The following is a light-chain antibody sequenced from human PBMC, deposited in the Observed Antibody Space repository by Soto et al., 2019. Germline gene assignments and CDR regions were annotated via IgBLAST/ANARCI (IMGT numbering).Light chain of an antibody. Sequence: DIQMTQYPSTLSASVGDRVTITCRATQTISSWLAWYQQKPGKAPKLLIYDASSLESGVPSRFSGSGSGTEFTLTICSLQPDDFATYYCQQYNSYSPTFGPGTKVD. CDR2: DAS. J-gene: IGKJ3*01. CDR3: QQYNSYSPT. V-gene: IGKV1-5*01. CDR1: QTISSW.